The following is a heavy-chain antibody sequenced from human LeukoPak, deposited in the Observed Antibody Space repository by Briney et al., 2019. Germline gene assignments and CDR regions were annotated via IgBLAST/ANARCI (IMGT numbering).Heavy chain of an antibody. Sequence: SETLSLTCTVSGGSISSSSYYWGWIRQPPGKGLEWIGSIYYSGSTYYNPSLKSRVTISVDTSKNLFSLKLSSVTAADTAVYYCAREGALLGFNWFDPWGQGTLVTVSS. V-gene: IGHV4-39*07. CDR3: AREGALLGFNWFDP. CDR2: IYYSGST. CDR1: GGSISSSSYY. D-gene: IGHD2-15*01. J-gene: IGHJ5*02.